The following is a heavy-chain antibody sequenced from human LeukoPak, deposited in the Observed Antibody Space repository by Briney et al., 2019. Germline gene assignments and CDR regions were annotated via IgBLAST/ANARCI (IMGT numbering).Heavy chain of an antibody. CDR1: GFTFINYR. CDR3: ARVRFGDWYMDV. CDR2: ISTSRSYI. V-gene: IGHV3-21*04. J-gene: IGHJ6*03. Sequence: AGGSLRLSCAASGFTFINYRMNWVRQAPGKGLEWVSSISTSRSYIYYADSVKGRFTISRDNAKNSLYLQMNSLRAEDTAVYYCARVRFGDWYMDVWGKGTTVTISS. D-gene: IGHD3-10*01.